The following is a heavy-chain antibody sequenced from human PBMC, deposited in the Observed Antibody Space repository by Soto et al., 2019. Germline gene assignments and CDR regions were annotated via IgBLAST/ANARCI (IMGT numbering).Heavy chain of an antibody. Sequence: ASVKVSCKASGYTFTSYDINWVRQATGQGLEWMGWMNPNSGNTGYAQKFQGRVTMTRNTSISTAYMELSSLRSEDTAVYYCARLGDILTGFDYWGQGTLVTVSS. J-gene: IGHJ4*02. D-gene: IGHD3-9*01. V-gene: IGHV1-8*01. CDR1: GYTFTSYD. CDR2: MNPNSGNT. CDR3: ARLGDILTGFDY.